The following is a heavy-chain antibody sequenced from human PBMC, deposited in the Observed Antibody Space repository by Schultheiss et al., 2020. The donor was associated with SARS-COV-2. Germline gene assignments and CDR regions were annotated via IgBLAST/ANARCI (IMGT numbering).Heavy chain of an antibody. V-gene: IGHV3-21*01. J-gene: IGHJ4*02. Sequence: GGSLRLSCAASGFTFDDYGMSWVRQAPGKGLEWVSSIRSSSTYIYYADSVKGRFTISRDNAKNSLFLQMNSLRAEDTAVYYCARALDYDSSGYQFDYWGQGTLVTVSS. CDR3: ARALDYDSSGYQFDY. CDR1: GFTFDDYG. CDR2: IRSSSTYI. D-gene: IGHD3-22*01.